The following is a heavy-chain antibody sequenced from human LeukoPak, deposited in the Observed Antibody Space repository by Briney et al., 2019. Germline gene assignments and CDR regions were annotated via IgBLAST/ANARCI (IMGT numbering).Heavy chain of an antibody. CDR1: RFTFSSYS. CDR2: ISFGGGHI. CDR3: ARIVLTPPYGMDV. Sequence: KPGGSLRLSCVASRFTFSSYSMTWVRRAPGTGLEWVSSISFGGGHIFYTDSVKGRFTIFRDDSKNSLYLEMNSLRAEDTAVYFCARIVLTPPYGMDVWGQGTPVTVSS. D-gene: IGHD2/OR15-2a*01. J-gene: IGHJ6*02. V-gene: IGHV3-21*01.